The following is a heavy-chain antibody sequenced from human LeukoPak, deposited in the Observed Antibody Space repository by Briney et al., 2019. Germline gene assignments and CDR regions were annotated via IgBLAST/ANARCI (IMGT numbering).Heavy chain of an antibody. CDR3: AAFWSLSYGMDV. D-gene: IGHD3-3*01. Sequence: GASVKVSCKASGGTFSSYAISWVRQAPGQGLEWMGGIIPIFGTANYAQKFQGRVTITADESTSTAYMELSSLRSEDTAVYYCAAFWSLSYGMDVWGQGTTVTVSS. J-gene: IGHJ6*02. CDR1: GGTFSSYA. CDR2: IIPIFGTA. V-gene: IGHV1-69*13.